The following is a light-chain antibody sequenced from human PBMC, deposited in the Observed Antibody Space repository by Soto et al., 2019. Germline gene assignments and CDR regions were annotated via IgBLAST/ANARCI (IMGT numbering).Light chain of an antibody. CDR1: QSVSSN. CDR2: GAS. Sequence: EIVMTQSPATLSVSPGERATLSCRASQSVSSNLAWYQQKPGQAPRLLIYGASTRATGIPARFSGSGSGTAVTLTISSLQSADVAVDYCQQYNNWPPWTFGQGTKVEIK. J-gene: IGKJ1*01. V-gene: IGKV3-15*01. CDR3: QQYNNWPPWT.